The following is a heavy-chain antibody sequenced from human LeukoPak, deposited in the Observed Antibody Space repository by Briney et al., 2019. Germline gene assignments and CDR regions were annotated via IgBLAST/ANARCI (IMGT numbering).Heavy chain of an antibody. J-gene: IGHJ6*02. Sequence: ASVKVSCKASGYTFTSYGISWVRQAPGQGLEWMGWISAYNGNTNYAQKLQGRVTITADKSTSTAYMELSSLRSEDTAVYYCARAVDYGDWARYYYYYGMDVWGQGTTVTVSS. CDR2: ISAYNGNT. V-gene: IGHV1-18*01. D-gene: IGHD4-17*01. CDR3: ARAVDYGDWARYYYYYGMDV. CDR1: GYTFTSYG.